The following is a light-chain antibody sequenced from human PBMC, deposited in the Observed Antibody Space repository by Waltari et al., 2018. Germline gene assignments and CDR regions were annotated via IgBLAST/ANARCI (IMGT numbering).Light chain of an antibody. CDR2: DAS. J-gene: IGKJ3*01. CDR1: QTVKNHY. Sequence: EIVLTQSPATLSFSPGERATLSCGASQTVKNHYLAWYQQKPGLSPMLLIYDASRRATGIPDRFSGSGSGTDFTLTISRLEPEDFALYYCQQYGDSPFTFGPGTKVDIK. V-gene: IGKV3D-20*01. CDR3: QQYGDSPFT.